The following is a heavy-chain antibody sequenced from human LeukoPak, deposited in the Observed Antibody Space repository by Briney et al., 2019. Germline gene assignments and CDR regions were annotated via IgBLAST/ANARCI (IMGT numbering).Heavy chain of an antibody. CDR1: GGTFSSYA. V-gene: IGHV1-18*01. CDR2: ISAYNGNT. D-gene: IGHD2-2*01. J-gene: IGHJ4*02. Sequence: ASVKVSCKASGGTFSSYAISWVRQAPGLGLEWMGWISAYNGNTNYAQKLQGRVTMTTDTSTSTAYMELRSLRSDDTAVYYCARDLRYCSSTSCPRYFDYWGQGTLVTVSS. CDR3: ARDLRYCSSTSCPRYFDY.